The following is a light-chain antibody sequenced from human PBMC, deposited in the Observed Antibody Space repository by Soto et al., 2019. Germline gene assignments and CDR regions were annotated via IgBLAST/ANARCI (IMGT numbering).Light chain of an antibody. V-gene: IGLV2-14*01. CDR1: SSDVGGYNY. J-gene: IGLJ2*01. CDR3: SSYTSSSTYVV. CDR2: DVS. Sequence: QSALTQPASVSGSPGQSITISCTGTSSDVGGYNYVSWYQQHPGKAPKLMIYDVSNRPSGVSNRFSGSKSGNTASLTISGLQAEDDADYDCSSYTSSSTYVVVGGGTKLTVL.